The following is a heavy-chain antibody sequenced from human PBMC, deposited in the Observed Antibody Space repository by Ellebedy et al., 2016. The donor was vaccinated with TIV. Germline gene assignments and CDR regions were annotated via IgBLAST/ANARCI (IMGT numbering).Heavy chain of an antibody. V-gene: IGHV1-2*02. D-gene: IGHD1-26*01. CDR1: GYTFTGHC. CDR2: INPNSGVT. Sequence: ASVKVSCXASGYTFTGHCMHWVRQAPGQGPEWVGCINPNSGVTAYPPKFQGRVTVTRDTSVSIVSMDLSSLRSDDTALYYCAREMLGDNKSFDYWGQGTLVTVSS. J-gene: IGHJ4*02. CDR3: AREMLGDNKSFDY.